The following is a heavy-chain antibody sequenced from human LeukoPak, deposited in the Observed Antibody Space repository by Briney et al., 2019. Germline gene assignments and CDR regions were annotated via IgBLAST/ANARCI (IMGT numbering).Heavy chain of an antibody. CDR3: ARDVTMVRGVKGESDY. J-gene: IGHJ4*02. CDR2: INHSGST. V-gene: IGHV4-34*01. D-gene: IGHD3-10*01. CDR1: GGSFSGYY. Sequence: SETLSLTCAVYGGSFSGYYWSWIRQPPGKGLEWIGEINHSGSTNYNPSLKSRVTISVDTSKNQFSLKLSSVTAADTAVYYCARDVTMVRGVKGESDYWGQGTLVTVSS.